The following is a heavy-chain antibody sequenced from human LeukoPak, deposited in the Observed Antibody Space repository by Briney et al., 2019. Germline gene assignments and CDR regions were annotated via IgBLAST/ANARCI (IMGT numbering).Heavy chain of an antibody. V-gene: IGHV3-21*01. J-gene: IGHJ4*02. CDR2: ISSSSSYI. Sequence: GGSLRLSCAASGFTFSSYSMNWVRQAPGKGREWGSSISSSSSYIYYADSVKGRFTISRDNAKNSLYLKMNSLRAEDTAVYYCARADWDTAMIDYWGQGTLVTVSS. D-gene: IGHD5-18*01. CDR3: ARADWDTAMIDY. CDR1: GFTFSSYS.